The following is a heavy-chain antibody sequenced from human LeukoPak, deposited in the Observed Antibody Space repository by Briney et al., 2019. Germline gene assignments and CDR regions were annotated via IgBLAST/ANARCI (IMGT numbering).Heavy chain of an antibody. CDR2: ISYTGNT. D-gene: IGHD4-11*01. V-gene: IGHV4-31*03. CDR3: AREKVTTETNWFDP. J-gene: IGHJ5*02. CDR1: GGSFSSGGFY. Sequence: SETLSLTCTVSGGSFSSGGFYWSWLRQHPGKALEWIGYISYTGNTYYNASLRSRVTISVDTSKNQFSLKLSSLTAADTAVYYCAREKVTTETNWFDPWGQGTLVTVFS.